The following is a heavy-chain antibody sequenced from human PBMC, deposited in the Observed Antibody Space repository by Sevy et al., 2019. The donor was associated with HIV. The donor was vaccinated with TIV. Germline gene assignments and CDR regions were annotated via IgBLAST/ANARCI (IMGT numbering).Heavy chain of an antibody. CDR2: IKQDGSEK. CDR1: GFTFSSYW. V-gene: IGHV3-7*01. D-gene: IGHD3-16*02. CDR3: ARDPLYVWGSYRHDPY. Sequence: GGSLRLSCAASGFTFSSYWMSWVRQAPGKGLEWAANIKQDGSEKYYVDSVKGRFTISRDNAKNSLYLQMNSLRAEDTAVYYCARDPLYVWGSYRHDPYWGQEPWSPSPQ. J-gene: IGHJ4*01.